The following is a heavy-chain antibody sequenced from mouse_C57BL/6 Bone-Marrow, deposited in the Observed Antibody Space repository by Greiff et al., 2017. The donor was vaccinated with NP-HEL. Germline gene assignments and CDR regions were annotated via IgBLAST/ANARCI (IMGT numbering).Heavy chain of an antibody. V-gene: IGHV14-4*01. CDR1: GFNIKDDY. CDR2: IDPENGDT. Sequence: EVQLQQSGAELVRPGASVKLSCTASGFNIKDDYMHWVKQRPEQGLEWIGWIDPENGDTEYASKFQGKATITADTSSNTAYLQLSSLTSEDTAVYYCTTNYYDYAPYWGQGTLVTVSA. CDR3: TTNYYDYAPY. D-gene: IGHD2-4*01. J-gene: IGHJ3*01.